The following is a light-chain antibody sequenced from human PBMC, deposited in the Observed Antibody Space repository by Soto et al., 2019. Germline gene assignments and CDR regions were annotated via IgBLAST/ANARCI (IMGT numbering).Light chain of an antibody. Sequence: VMTPSPATLSMSPGERATLSCRASEYIDNKLAWYQQRPGRAPRLLIYGISTRATGIPDRFSASGSGTDFTLTISDVQPEDFALYYCHQRQSWPRTFGQGTKVDIK. CDR1: EYIDNK. V-gene: IGKV3D-15*01. CDR3: HQRQSWPRT. CDR2: GIS. J-gene: IGKJ1*01.